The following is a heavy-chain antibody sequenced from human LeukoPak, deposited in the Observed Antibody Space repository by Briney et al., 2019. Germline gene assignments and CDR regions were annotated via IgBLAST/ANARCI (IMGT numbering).Heavy chain of an antibody. J-gene: IGHJ4*02. D-gene: IGHD5-18*01. CDR2: ISTYNGNT. V-gene: IGHV1-18*01. CDR3: ARDPKLWPEGDY. CDR1: GYTFTSYG. Sequence: GASVKVSCKASGYTFTSYGISWVRQAPGQGLEWMGFISTYNGNTTYAQKLQGRVTMTTDTSTSKAYMELRSLRSDDTAVYYCARDPKLWPEGDYWGQGTLVTVSS.